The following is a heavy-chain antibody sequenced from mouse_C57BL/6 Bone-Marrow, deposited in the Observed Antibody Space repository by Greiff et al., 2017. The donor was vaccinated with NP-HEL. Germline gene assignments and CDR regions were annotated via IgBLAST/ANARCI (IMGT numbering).Heavy chain of an antibody. CDR2: ISSGGRYT. Sequence: VATISSGGRYTYYPDSVKERLTISRDNAKNTLYLQMSSLESEDTAMYYCTKHGYYDRRDNVDYWIQGTTLTVSS. CDR3: TKHGYYDRRDNVDY. D-gene: IGHD2-4*01. J-gene: IGHJ2*01. V-gene: IGHV5-6*01.